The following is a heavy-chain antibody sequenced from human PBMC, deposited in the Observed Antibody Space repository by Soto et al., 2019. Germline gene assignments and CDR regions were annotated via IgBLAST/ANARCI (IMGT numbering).Heavy chain of an antibody. D-gene: IGHD1-1*01. CDR1: GGSISSSNW. CDR2: IYHSGST. V-gene: IGHV4-4*02. CDR3: ARVGVQRYGWNEGFDS. J-gene: IGHJ4*02. Sequence: SETLSLTCAVSGGSISSSNWWSWVRQPPGKGLEWIGEIYHSGSTNYNPSLKSRVTISVDKSKNQFSLKLSSVTAADTAVYYCARVGVQRYGWNEGFDSWGQGTLVTVSS.